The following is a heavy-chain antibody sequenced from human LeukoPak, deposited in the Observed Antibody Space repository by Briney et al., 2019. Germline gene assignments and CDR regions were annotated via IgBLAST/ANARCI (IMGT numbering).Heavy chain of an antibody. CDR3: AKSRRPYNWNDGAFFDY. D-gene: IGHD1-20*01. CDR2: ILYDGSNK. CDR1: EFTFSSYV. Sequence: PGGYLRLSCAASEFTFSSYVMHWVRQAPGKGLEWVAVILYDGSNKKYADSVKGRFTISRDNSENTLYLQMNSLRAEDTAVYYCAKSRRPYNWNDGAFFDYWGQGTLVTVSS. V-gene: IGHV3-30*18. J-gene: IGHJ4*02.